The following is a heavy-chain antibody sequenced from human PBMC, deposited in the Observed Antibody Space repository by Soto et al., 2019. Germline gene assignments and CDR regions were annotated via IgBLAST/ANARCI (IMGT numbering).Heavy chain of an antibody. V-gene: IGHV4-59*01. J-gene: IGHJ3*02. CDR2: IYYSGST. CDR3: AREMKLRTLRPARAAFDI. Sequence: QVQLQESGPGLVKPSETLSFTCTVSGDSISNYYWSWIRQPPGRGLEWIGYIYYSGSTNYNPSLKSRVTISVDTSKNQFSLKLTSVTAADTAVYYCAREMKLRTLRPARAAFDIWGQGTMVTVSS. D-gene: IGHD2-2*01. CDR1: GDSISNYY.